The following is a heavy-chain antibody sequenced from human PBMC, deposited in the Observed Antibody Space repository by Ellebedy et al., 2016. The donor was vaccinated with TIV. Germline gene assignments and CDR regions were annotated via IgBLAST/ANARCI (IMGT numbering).Heavy chain of an antibody. CDR3: ARAMEQWLVQDY. CDR2: IIPILGIA. CDR1: GGTFSSYA. J-gene: IGHJ4*02. V-gene: IGHV1-69*04. D-gene: IGHD6-19*01. Sequence: AASVKVSCKASGGTFSSYAISWVRQAPGQGLEWMGRIIPILGIANYAQKFQGRVTITADKSTSTAYMELSSLRSEDTAVHYCARAMEQWLVQDYWGQGTLVTVSS.